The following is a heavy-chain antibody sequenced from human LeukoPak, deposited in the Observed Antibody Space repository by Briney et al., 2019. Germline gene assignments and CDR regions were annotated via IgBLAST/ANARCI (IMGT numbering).Heavy chain of an antibody. CDR1: GFPFSTYN. D-gene: IGHD1-26*01. Sequence: GGPLSLSCPASGFPFSTYNMGWFRQPPGKGLEWFSYISSSGSTIYYAGSVKGRFTISRDNAKNSLYLQMNSLRAEDTAVYYCARDSVGATDYWGQGTLVTVSS. J-gene: IGHJ4*02. CDR3: ARDSVGATDY. CDR2: ISSSGSTI. V-gene: IGHV3-11*01.